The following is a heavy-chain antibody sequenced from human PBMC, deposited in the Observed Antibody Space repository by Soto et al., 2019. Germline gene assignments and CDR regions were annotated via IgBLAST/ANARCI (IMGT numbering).Heavy chain of an antibody. CDR2: ISHTGRT. CDR3: ARDDTTGLFDF. V-gene: IGHV4-59*01. J-gene: IGHJ4*02. Sequence: WTWIRQSPGKGLEWIGQISHTGRTKYNPSLESRVTISVDTSRKQFSLKLTSVTAADTALYYCARDDTTGLFDFWGQGTLV. D-gene: IGHD4-17*01.